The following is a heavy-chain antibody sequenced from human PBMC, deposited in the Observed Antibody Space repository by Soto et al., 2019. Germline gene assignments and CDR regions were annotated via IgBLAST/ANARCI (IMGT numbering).Heavy chain of an antibody. CDR2: IFHRGDT. D-gene: IGHD3-16*01. CDR3: ASYVGTGGYGAFDI. V-gene: IGHV4-4*02. CDR1: GGSVSSKKW. Sequence: QVLLQESGPGLVKASGTLSLTYALSGGSVSSKKWWTWVRQTPGKGLEWIGEIFHRGDTNYNAFLKSRVTISIDKSRNQASLTLTSVTAADTAVYYCASYVGTGGYGAFDIWGQGTVVTVSS. J-gene: IGHJ3*02.